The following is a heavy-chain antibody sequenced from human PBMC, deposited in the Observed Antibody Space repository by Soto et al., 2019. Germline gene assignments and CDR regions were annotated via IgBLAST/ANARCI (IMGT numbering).Heavy chain of an antibody. CDR1: GYTFTSYA. V-gene: IGHV1-3*01. D-gene: IGHD3-3*01. J-gene: IGHJ5*02. CDR2: INAGNGNT. CDR3: ARSPXNVLRFLEWLPKPPFDP. Sequence: GASVKVSCKASGYTFTSYAMHWVRQAPGQRLEWMGWINAGNGNTKYSQKFQGRVTITGDTSASTAYMELSSLRSEDTAVYYCARSPXNVLRFLEWLPKPPFDPWGQGTLVTVSS.